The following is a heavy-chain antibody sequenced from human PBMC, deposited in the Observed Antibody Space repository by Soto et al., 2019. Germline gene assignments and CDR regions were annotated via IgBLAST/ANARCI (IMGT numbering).Heavy chain of an antibody. CDR1: GGSFSGYY. CDR3: ARGFRIAVAGASDY. J-gene: IGHJ4*02. CDR2: INHSGST. D-gene: IGHD6-19*01. Sequence: SETLSLTCAVYGGSFSGYYWSWIRQPPGKGLEWIGEINHSGSTNYNPSLKSRVTISVDTSKNQFSLKLSSVTAADTAVYYCARGFRIAVAGASDYWGQGTLVTVSS. V-gene: IGHV4-34*01.